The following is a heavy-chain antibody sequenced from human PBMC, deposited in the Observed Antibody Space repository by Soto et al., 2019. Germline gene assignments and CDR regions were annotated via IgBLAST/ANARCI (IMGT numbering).Heavy chain of an antibody. D-gene: IGHD2-2*01. CDR3: AQGANCSSTSCYPDYFDY. V-gene: IGHV3-53*04. CDR2: IYSGGST. J-gene: IGHJ4*02. Sequence: GGSLRLSCAASGFTVSSNYMSWVRQAPGKGLEWVSVIYSGGSTYYADSVKGRFTISRHNSENTLYLQMNSLRAEDTAVYYCAQGANCSSTSCYPDYFDYWGQGTLVTAPQ. CDR1: GFTVSSNY.